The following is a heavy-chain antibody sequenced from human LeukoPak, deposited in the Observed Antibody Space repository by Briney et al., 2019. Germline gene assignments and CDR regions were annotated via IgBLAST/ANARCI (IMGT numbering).Heavy chain of an antibody. V-gene: IGHV1-2*02. CDR2: INPNSGGT. CDR1: GYTFTGYY. Sequence: ASVKVSCKSSGYTFTGYYMHRVRQAPGQGLEWMGWINPNSGGTNYAQKFQGRVTMTRDTSISTAYMELSRLRSDDTAVYYCARDHQQQLVTDYWGQGTLVTVSS. J-gene: IGHJ4*02. D-gene: IGHD6-13*01. CDR3: ARDHQQQLVTDY.